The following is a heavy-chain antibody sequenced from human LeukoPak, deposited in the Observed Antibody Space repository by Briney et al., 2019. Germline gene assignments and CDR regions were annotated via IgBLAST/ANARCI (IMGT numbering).Heavy chain of an antibody. CDR1: GFTSTTYW. V-gene: IGHV3-7*04. Sequence: PRGSLRLSSAAAGFTSTTYWMSWVRQAPGKGMEWVANIKQDGSEKYYVDSVKGRFTISRDNAKNSVYLQMNSLRGEDTAVYYCARGHYYFDCWGQGTLVAVSS. CDR3: ARGHYYFDC. J-gene: IGHJ4*02. CDR2: IKQDGSEK.